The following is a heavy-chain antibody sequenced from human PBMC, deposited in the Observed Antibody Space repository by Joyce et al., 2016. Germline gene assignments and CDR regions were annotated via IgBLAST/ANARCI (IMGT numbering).Heavy chain of an antibody. V-gene: IGHV5-51*01. J-gene: IGHJ6*02. CDR2: LYPGDSDT. Sequence: EVQLVQSGAEVKKPGESLKISCKASGNSLTSKWIGWVRPMPGKGLGSMLLLYPGDSDTRYSPSFQSQVTISADKSTSTAYLQWSSLEASDTSMYYCTRVRGVTPRIDLYSYYGMDVWGQGTTVTVSS. CDR3: TRVRGVTPRIDLYSYYGMDV. CDR1: GNSLTSKW. D-gene: IGHD3-10*01.